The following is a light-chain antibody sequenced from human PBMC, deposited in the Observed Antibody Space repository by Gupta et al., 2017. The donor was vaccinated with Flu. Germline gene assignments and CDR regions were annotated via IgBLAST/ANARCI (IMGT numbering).Light chain of an antibody. V-gene: IGKV3-11*01. Sequence: EIVLTQSPATLSLSPGERATLSCRASQSVSSYLAWYQQKPGQAPRLLIYDASNRDTGIPARFSGSGYGKDFTLTISSREQEDFAVYYCQQRSNWPPDTFGQGTKVEIK. J-gene: IGKJ1*01. CDR1: QSVSSY. CDR2: DAS. CDR3: QQRSNWPPDT.